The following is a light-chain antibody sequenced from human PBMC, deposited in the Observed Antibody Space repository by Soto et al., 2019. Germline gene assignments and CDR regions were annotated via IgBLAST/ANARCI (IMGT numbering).Light chain of an antibody. J-gene: IGKJ4*01. CDR2: DAP. CDR3: QQRSNWPPLT. Sequence: IGLSQSQATLSVTQGVRATLSCRASQSISGTLAWYQQKPGQAPRLLIYDAPNRATGIPARFSGSGSGTALTLTISSLEPEDFAVYYCQQRSNWPPLTFGGGSKVDVK. V-gene: IGKV3-11*01. CDR1: QSISGT.